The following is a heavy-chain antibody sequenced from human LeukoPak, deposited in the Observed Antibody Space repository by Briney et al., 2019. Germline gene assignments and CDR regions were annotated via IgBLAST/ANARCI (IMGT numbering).Heavy chain of an antibody. D-gene: IGHD2-15*01. CDR3: AKNGDRGAYCSGGSCYPYYYYNMDV. J-gene: IGHJ6*03. CDR1: GFTFDDYV. CDR2: ITWNSDTI. Sequence: PGGSLRLSCAASGFTFDDYVMHWVRQAPGKGLEWVSGITWNSDTIAYADSVKGRFTISRDNAKNSLYLQMNSLRAEDTAIYYCAKNGDRGAYCSGGSCYPYYYYNMDVWGKGTTVTISS. V-gene: IGHV3-9*01.